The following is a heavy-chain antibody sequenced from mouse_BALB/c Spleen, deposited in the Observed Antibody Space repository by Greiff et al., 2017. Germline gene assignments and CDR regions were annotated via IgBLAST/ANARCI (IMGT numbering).Heavy chain of an antibody. D-gene: IGHD3-1*01. CDR1: GYTFTSYT. V-gene: IGHV1-4*01. Sequence: VQLQQSGAELARPGASVKMSCKASGYTFTSYTMHWVKQRPGQGLEWIGYINPSSGYTNYNQKFKDKATLTADKSSSTAYMQLSSLTSEDSAVYYCASEQLGLRGFAYWGQGTLVTVSA. J-gene: IGHJ3*01. CDR3: ASEQLGLRGFAY. CDR2: INPSSGYT.